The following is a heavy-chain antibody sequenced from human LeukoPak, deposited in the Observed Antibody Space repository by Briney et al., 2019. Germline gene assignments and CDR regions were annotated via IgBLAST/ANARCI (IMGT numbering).Heavy chain of an antibody. J-gene: IGHJ4*02. CDR1: GGPVWSGSYY. Sequence: PSETLSLTCSVCGGPVWSGSYYWSWIRQPPGKGLEWIGYIYYSGSTNYNPSLKSRVTISVDTSKNQFSLKLSSVTAANTAGYYCAREALYGDYVWSLDYWGQGTLVTVSS. CDR3: AREALYGDYVWSLDY. D-gene: IGHD4-17*01. V-gene: IGHV4-61*01. CDR2: IYYSGST.